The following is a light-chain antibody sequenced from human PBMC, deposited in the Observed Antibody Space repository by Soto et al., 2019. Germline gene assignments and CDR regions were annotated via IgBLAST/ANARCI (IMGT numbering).Light chain of an antibody. CDR1: NSDVGGYNY. J-gene: IGLJ3*02. V-gene: IGLV2-14*01. CDR2: QVS. CDR3: SAYTTNSTPWV. Sequence: QSALTQPASVSGSPGQSITISCTGTNSDVGGYNYVSWYQQHPGKAPQLMIYQVSNRPSGVSNRFSGSKSGNTASLTISGLQAEDEADYYCSAYTTNSTPWVFGGGTKLTVL.